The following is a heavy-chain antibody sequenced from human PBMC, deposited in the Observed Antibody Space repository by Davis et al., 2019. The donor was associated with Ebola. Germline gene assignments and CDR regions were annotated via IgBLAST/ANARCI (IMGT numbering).Heavy chain of an antibody. CDR3: ARGKYYYGMDV. CDR2: IYYSGST. V-gene: IGHV4-59*01. J-gene: IGHJ6*02. CDR1: GGSISSYY. Sequence: SETLSLTCTVSGGSISSYYWSWIRQPPGKGLEWIGYIYYSGSTYYNPSLKSRVTISVDTSKNQFSLKLSSVIAADTAVYYCARGKYYYGMDVWGQGTTVTVSS.